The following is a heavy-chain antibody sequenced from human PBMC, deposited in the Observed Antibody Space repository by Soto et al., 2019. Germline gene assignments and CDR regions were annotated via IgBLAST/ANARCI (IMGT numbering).Heavy chain of an antibody. J-gene: IGHJ4*02. D-gene: IGHD3-22*01. V-gene: IGHV4-39*01. CDR3: ARAHTYYYDTTGQFDY. CDR2: IYYSGST. Sequence: PSETLSLTCTVSGGSISSSSYYLGWIRQPPGKGLEWIGSIYYSGSTYYNPSLKSRVTISVDTSKNQFSLKLSSVTAADTAVYYCARAHTYYYDTTGQFDYSGQGTLVTVSS. CDR1: GGSISSSSYY.